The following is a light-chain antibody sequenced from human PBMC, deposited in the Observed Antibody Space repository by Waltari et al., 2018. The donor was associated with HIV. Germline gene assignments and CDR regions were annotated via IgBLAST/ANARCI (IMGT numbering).Light chain of an antibody. CDR2: SAS. CDR3: QQYNTYSQT. CDR1: QSISTW. J-gene: IGKJ1*01. V-gene: IGKV1-5*03. Sequence: DVQMTQSPSTLSASVGDTVTITCRASQSISTWLAWYQQKPGKAPKLLIYSASSLQSGVPSRFSGSGSETEFTLTINSLQPDDFATYYCQQYNTYSQTFGQGTKVDIK.